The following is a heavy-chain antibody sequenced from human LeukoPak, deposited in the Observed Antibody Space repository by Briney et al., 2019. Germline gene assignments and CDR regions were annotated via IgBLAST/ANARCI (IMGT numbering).Heavy chain of an antibody. CDR1: GGSVSGYY. CDR3: ARIHRYCSGGACYVLDN. D-gene: IGHD2-15*01. Sequence: SETLSLTCVVSGGSVSGYYWGWIRPPPGRGLEWIGYVYYSGSTNYNPSFKSRITISVDTSRNQFSLQLSSVTAADTAVYYCARIHRYCSGGACYVLDNWGQGTLVAVSS. V-gene: IGHV4-59*02. J-gene: IGHJ4*02. CDR2: VYYSGST.